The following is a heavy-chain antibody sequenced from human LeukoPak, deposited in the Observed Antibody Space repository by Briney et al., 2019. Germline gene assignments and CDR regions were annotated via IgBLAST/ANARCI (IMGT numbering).Heavy chain of an antibody. Sequence: SETLSLTCTVSGGSISSYYWSWIRQPPGKGLEWIGYIYYSGSTNYNPSLKSRVTISVDTSKNQFSLKLSSVTAADTAVYYCARGFRGYSYGLDYWGQEPWSPSPQ. D-gene: IGHD5-18*01. V-gene: IGHV4-59*01. CDR3: ARGFRGYSYGLDY. CDR1: GGSISSYY. J-gene: IGHJ4*01. CDR2: IYYSGST.